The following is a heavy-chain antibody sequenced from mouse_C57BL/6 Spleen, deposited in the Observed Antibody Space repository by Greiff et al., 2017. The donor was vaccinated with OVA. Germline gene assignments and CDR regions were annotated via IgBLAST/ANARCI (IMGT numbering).Heavy chain of an antibody. D-gene: IGHD1-1*01. V-gene: IGHV1-76*01. Sequence: QVQLQQSGAELVRPGASVKLSCKASGYTFTDYYINWVKQRPGQGLEWIARIYPGSGNTYYNEKFKGKATLTAEKSSSTAYMQLSSLTSEDSAVYFCARSPPYYGSSNWYFDVWGTGTTVTVSS. J-gene: IGHJ1*03. CDR1: GYTFTDYY. CDR3: ARSPPYYGSSNWYFDV. CDR2: IYPGSGNT.